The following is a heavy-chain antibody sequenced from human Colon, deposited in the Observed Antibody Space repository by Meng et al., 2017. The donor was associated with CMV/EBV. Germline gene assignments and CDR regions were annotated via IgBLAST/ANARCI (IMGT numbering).Heavy chain of an antibody. D-gene: IGHD4-11*01. V-gene: IGHV3-43*01. J-gene: IGHJ6*02. CDR1: GFTFDDYT. CDR2: ISWDGGST. CDR3: ARDDYSYYYGMDV. Sequence: GGSLRLSCAASGFTFDDYTMHWVRQAPGKGLEWVSLISWDGGSTYYADSVKGRFIISRDNAKNSLYLQMNSLRVEDTAVYYCARDDYSYYYGMDVWGQGTTVTVSS.